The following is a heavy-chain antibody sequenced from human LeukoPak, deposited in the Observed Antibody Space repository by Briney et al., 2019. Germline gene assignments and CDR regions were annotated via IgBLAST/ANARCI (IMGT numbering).Heavy chain of an antibody. D-gene: IGHD3-10*01. CDR3: AHTHLTLWFGELLPKRGMDV. V-gene: IGHV3-30*03. CDR1: GFTFSSYG. CDR2: ISYDGSNK. J-gene: IGHJ6*04. Sequence: QAGGSLRLSCAASGFTFSSYGMHWVRQAPGKGLEWVAVISYDGSNKYYADSVKGRFTISRDNSKNTLYLQMNSLRAEDTAVYYCAHTHLTLWFGELLPKRGMDVWGKGTTVTVS.